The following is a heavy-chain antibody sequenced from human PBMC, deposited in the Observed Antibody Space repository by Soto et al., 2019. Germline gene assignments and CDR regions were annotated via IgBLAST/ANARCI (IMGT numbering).Heavy chain of an antibody. CDR2: ISYDGTNK. Sequence: QVQLVESGGGVVQPGRSLRLSCAASGFSFSISPMHWVRQAPGKGLEWVALISYDGTNKFYADSVKGRFTISRDNSKNTLYLQVDSLRPEDAAVYYCARDTKPSDGQHWAVTDFESWGQGTLVTVSS. V-gene: IGHV3-30-3*01. D-gene: IGHD7-27*01. J-gene: IGHJ5*01. CDR3: ARDTKPSDGQHWAVTDFES. CDR1: GFSFSISP.